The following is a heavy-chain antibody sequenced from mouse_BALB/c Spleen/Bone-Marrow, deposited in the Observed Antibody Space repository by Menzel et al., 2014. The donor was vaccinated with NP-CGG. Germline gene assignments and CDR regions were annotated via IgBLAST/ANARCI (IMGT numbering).Heavy chain of an antibody. CDR3: ARLHYYGYGAY. Sequence: DVKLQESGGGLVRPGGSLKLSCAASGFDFSTFWMSWVRQAPGKGLEWIGEINPDRSTINYRPSLKDKFIISRDNAKNTLYLLLSKVRSEDTALYYCARLHYYGYGAYWGQGTLVTVS. V-gene: IGHV4-1*02. J-gene: IGHJ3*01. CDR1: GFDFSTFW. CDR2: INPDRSTI. D-gene: IGHD1-2*01.